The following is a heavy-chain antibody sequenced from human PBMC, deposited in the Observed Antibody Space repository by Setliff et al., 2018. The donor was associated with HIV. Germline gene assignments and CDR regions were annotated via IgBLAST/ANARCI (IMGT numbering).Heavy chain of an antibody. J-gene: IGHJ4*02. CDR2: ISAYNGNT. CDR1: GGTFSSYA. Sequence: ASVKVSCKASGGTFSSYAISWVRQAPGQGLEWMGWISAYNGNTNYAQMLQGRVTMTTDTSTSTAYMELRSLRSDDTAVYYCARRFYTLLSGYYTDLWGQGTQVTVSS. CDR3: ARRFYTLLSGYYTDL. V-gene: IGHV1-18*01. D-gene: IGHD3-3*01.